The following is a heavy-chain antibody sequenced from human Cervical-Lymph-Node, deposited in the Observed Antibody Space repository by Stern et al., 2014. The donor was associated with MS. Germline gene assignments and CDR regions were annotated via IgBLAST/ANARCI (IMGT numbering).Heavy chain of an antibody. D-gene: IGHD4-23*01. V-gene: IGHV3-33*01. Sequence: VQLVESGGGVVQPGRSLRLSCAASGFTFSSSGMPWVRQAPGKGLEWLXIIYYDGSNRYYADSVKGRFTISRDNSKNTLYLQMNSLRAEDTAVYYCAREGGNTAEYFQHWGQGTLVTVSS. CDR3: AREGGNTAEYFQH. CDR1: GFTFSSSG. CDR2: IYYDGSNR. J-gene: IGHJ1*01.